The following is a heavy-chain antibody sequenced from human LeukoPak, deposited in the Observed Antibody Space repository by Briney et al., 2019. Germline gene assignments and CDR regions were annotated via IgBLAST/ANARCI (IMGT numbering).Heavy chain of an antibody. Sequence: SETLSLTCTVSGGSISSSSYYWGWIRQPPGKGLEWIGSIYYSGSTYYNPSLKSRVTISVDTSKNRFSLKLSSVTAADTAVYYCARSGSDIDYWGQGTLVTVSS. V-gene: IGHV4-39*01. D-gene: IGHD5-12*01. CDR3: ARSGSDIDY. CDR2: IYYSGST. J-gene: IGHJ4*02. CDR1: GGSISSSSYY.